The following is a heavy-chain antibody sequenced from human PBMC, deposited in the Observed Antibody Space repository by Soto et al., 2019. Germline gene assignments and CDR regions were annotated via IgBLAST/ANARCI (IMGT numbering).Heavy chain of an antibody. CDR1: GVTFSSYA. V-gene: IGHV3-23*01. D-gene: IGHD1-7*01. CDR2: ISGSGGST. J-gene: IGHJ4*02. CDR3: AKVHNLNYGNLDY. Sequence: EVQLLESGGGLVQPGGSLRLSCAASGVTFSSYAMSWVRQAPGKGLEWASAISGSGGSTYYADSVKGRFSISRDNSKDTLYLRMNSLRAEDTAVYYCAKVHNLNYGNLDYWGQGTLVTVSS.